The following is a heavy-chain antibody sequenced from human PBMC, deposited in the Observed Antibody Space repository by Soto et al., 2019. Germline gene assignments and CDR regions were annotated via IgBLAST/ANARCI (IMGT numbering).Heavy chain of an antibody. V-gene: IGHV3-21*01. D-gene: IGHD5-12*01. J-gene: IGHJ5*01. Sequence: DVQLVESGGGLVKPGGSLRLSCAASGFSFSSESMGWVRQAPGKGLEWVSSISSSGNFMNYADSVKGRFTISRDNAKNSLYLQRSGLKDEDTAVYYWARDPPSGDTLDWSDSWGQGTLVTVSS. CDR2: ISSSGNFM. CDR3: ARDPPSGDTLDWSDS. CDR1: GFSFSSES.